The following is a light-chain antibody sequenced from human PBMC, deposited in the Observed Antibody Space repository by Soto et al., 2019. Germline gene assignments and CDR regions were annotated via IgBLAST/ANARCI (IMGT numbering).Light chain of an antibody. CDR3: QQYGSSLWT. CDR1: QSVSSSY. CDR2: GAS. V-gene: IGKV3-20*01. Sequence: ETVLTQSPGTLSLSLGERATLSCRASQSVSSSYLAWYQQKPGQAPRLLIFGASSRATGIPDRFSGSGSGTDFSLTISRLEPEDFAVYYCQQYGSSLWTFGQGTKVEIK. J-gene: IGKJ1*01.